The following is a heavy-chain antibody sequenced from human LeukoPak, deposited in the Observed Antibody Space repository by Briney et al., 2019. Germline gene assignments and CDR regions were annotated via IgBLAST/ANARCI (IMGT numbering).Heavy chain of an antibody. Sequence: ASVKVSCKASGYTFTGYYMHWVRQAPGQGLEWMGWINPNSGGTNYAQKFQGRVTMTRDTSISTAYMELSRLRSDDTAVYYCARDRHDPDYYYYGMDVWGQGTTVTVSS. J-gene: IGHJ6*02. CDR1: GYTFTGYY. CDR2: INPNSGGT. V-gene: IGHV1-2*02. CDR3: ARDRHDPDYYYYGMDV.